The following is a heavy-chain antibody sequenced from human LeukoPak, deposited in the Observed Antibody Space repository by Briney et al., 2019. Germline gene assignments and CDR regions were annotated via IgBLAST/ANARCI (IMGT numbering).Heavy chain of an antibody. CDR2: ISGDGGST. CDR1: GFTFDDYG. J-gene: IGHJ4*02. V-gene: IGHV3-43*02. Sequence: GGSLRLSCAASGFTFDDYGMSWVRQAPGKGLEWVSLISGDGGSTYYADSVKGRFTISRDNSKNSLYLQMNSLRTEDTALYYCAKDAAEWELSFDYWGQGTLVTVSS. D-gene: IGHD1-26*01. CDR3: AKDAAEWELSFDY.